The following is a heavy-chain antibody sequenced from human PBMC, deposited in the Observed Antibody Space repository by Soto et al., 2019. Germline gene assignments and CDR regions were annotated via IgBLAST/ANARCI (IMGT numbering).Heavy chain of an antibody. D-gene: IGHD5-12*01. CDR3: ARFSGYGPYYYGMDV. CDR1: GLTFSDFY. V-gene: IGHV3-11*01. Sequence: GGSLRLSCAASGLTFSDFYMSWFRQAPGKGLEWVAYIWADGGTTSYADSVKGRFTISRDNSKNTLYLQMNSLRAEDTAVYYCARFSGYGPYYYGMDVWGQGTTVTVSS. CDR2: IWADGGTT. J-gene: IGHJ6*02.